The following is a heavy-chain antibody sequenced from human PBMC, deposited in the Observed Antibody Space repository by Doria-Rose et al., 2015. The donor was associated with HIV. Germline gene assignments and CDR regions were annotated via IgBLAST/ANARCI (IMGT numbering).Heavy chain of an antibody. CDR3: ARIKSSRWYHKYYFDF. J-gene: IGHJ4*02. V-gene: IGHV2-26*01. CDR1: GVSLSSPGMG. CDR2: IFSDDER. D-gene: IGHD6-13*01. Sequence: LTLTCTVSGVSLSSPGMGVSWIRQPPGKALEWLATIFSDDERSYKTSLKSRLTISRGTSKSQVVLTMTDMDPVDTATYYCARIKSSRWYHKYYFDFWGQGALVIVSA.